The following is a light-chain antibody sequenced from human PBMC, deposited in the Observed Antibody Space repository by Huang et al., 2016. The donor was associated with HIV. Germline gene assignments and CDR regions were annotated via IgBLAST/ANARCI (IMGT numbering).Light chain of an antibody. CDR2: SAS. CDR1: QKINTY. Sequence: ILLTQSPTSLSASVGDRVYISCRASQKINTYLNWYQQKPGRPPKLLISSASTLHNGVPSGFSGGGSGTVFTLTIRGLQFDDFATYYCQQSYGALSSFGPGTRL. J-gene: IGKJ5*01. CDR3: QQSYGALSS. V-gene: IGKV1-39*01.